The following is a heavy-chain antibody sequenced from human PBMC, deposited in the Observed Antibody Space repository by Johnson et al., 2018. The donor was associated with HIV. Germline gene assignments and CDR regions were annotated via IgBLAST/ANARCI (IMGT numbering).Heavy chain of an antibody. CDR2: IISDGSCT. CDR1: GFTFSSYW. J-gene: IGHJ3*02. D-gene: IGHD3-10*01. Sequence: VQLVESGGGVVQPGGSLRLSCAASGFTFSSYWMHWVRQAPGKGLVWVSRIISDGSCTVSADSVKGRFTISRDNAQNTLYLPMNSLRAEDTAVYYCARDLRFNRTVQGLIIISGALDMWGQGTMVTVSS. V-gene: IGHV3-74*01. CDR3: ARDLRFNRTVQGLIIISGALDM.